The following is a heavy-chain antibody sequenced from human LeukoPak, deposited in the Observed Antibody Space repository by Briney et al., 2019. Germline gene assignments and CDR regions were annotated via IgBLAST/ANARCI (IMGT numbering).Heavy chain of an antibody. D-gene: IGHD2-2*01. CDR3: ARVDCSSTSCYSPNWFDP. CDR1: GGSFSGYY. V-gene: IGHV4-59*10. Sequence: KTSETLSLTCAVYGGSFSGYYWSWIRQPPGKGLEWIGRIYTSGSTNYNPSLKSRVTMSVDTSKNQFSLKLSSVTAADTAVYYCARVDCSSTSCYSPNWFDPWGQGTLVTVSS. J-gene: IGHJ5*02. CDR2: IYTSGST.